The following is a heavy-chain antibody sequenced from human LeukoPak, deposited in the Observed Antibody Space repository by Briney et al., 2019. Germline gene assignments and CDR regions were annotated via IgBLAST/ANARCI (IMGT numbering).Heavy chain of an antibody. CDR3: ARQEGTVTNYYYYHMDV. CDR2: TYPGNSDT. CDR1: GYSFTSYW. V-gene: IGHV5-51*01. D-gene: IGHD4-17*01. Sequence: GESLKISCKGSGYSFTSYWIGWVRQMPGKGLEWMGITYPGNSDTRYSPSFQGQVTISADKSIRTAYLQWSSLKASDTAIYYCARQEGTVTNYYYYHMDVWGKGTTVTVSS. J-gene: IGHJ6*04.